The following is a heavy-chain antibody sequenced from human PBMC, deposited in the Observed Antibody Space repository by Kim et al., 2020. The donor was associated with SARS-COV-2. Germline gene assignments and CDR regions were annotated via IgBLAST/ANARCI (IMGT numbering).Heavy chain of an antibody. CDR3: ARDVSLLTMAIDHDAFDI. CDR2: IYYSGST. D-gene: IGHD3-10*01. J-gene: IGHJ3*02. CDR1: GGSISSYY. Sequence: SETLSLTCTVSGGSISSYYWSWIRQPPGKGLEWIGYIYYSGSTNYNPSLKSRVTISVDTSKNQFSLKLSSVTAADTAVYYCARDVSLLTMAIDHDAFDI. V-gene: IGHV4-59*01.